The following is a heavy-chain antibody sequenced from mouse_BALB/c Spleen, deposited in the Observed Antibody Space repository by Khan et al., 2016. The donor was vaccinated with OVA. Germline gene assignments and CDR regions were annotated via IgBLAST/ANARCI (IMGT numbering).Heavy chain of an antibody. Sequence: VQLKESGGGLVQPGESLKLSCESNEYEFPSHDMSWVRETPDKRLELVAVIDRDGGTTYYPDTMERRFIISRDNTKKTLYLQMRSPRSEDTALYYCARAYYRHWYFDVWGAGTTVTVSS. J-gene: IGHJ1*01. D-gene: IGHD2-14*01. CDR3: ARAYYRHWYFDV. CDR2: IDRDGGTT. CDR1: EYEFPSHD. V-gene: IGHV5-2*01.